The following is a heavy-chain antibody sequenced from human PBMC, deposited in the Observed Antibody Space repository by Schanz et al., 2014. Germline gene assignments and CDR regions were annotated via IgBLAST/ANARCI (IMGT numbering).Heavy chain of an antibody. Sequence: QVQLVQSGSELKKPGASVKVSCKASGYTLTNFDINWVRQAPGQGLEWMGRITPTLGKVDYAQKFQGRVTITADISTSTAYMELISLTSEDTAVYYCARDPQYYYGSGRGYWGQGTLVTVST. V-gene: IGHV1-69*09. J-gene: IGHJ4*02. D-gene: IGHD3-10*01. CDR3: ARDPQYYYGSGRGY. CDR1: GYTLTNFD. CDR2: ITPTLGKV.